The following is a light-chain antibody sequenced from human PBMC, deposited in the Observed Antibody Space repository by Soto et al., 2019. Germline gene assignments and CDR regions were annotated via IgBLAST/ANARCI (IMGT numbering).Light chain of an antibody. Sequence: EIVLTQSPATLSLSPGERGTLSCRASESVTNYLAWYQQKPGQAPRLLVYDVSNRATGIPARFSGGGSGTDFTLTISNLEPDDFAVYYCQQRSNWQITFGQGTRLEI. V-gene: IGKV3-11*01. CDR1: ESVTNY. J-gene: IGKJ5*01. CDR3: QQRSNWQIT. CDR2: DVS.